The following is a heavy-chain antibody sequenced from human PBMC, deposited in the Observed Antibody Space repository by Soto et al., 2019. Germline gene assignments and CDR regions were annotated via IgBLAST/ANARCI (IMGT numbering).Heavy chain of an antibody. D-gene: IGHD5-12*01. J-gene: IGHJ4*02. CDR1: GFTFSRYS. CDR3: ARGGVATIFGDS. V-gene: IGHV3-48*02. Sequence: EVQLVESGGGLVQPGGSLIVSCAASGFTFSRYSMNWVRQAPGKGLEWLSYIDSSSKTIYYADSVKGRFIICRDNAKNSLYLQMNSLRDEDTAVYHCARGGVATIFGDSWGQGTLVTVSS. CDR2: IDSSSKTI.